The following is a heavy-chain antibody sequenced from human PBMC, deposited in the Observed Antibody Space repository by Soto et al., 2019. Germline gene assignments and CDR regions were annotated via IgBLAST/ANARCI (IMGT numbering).Heavy chain of an antibody. CDR1: GFTLSDHY. D-gene: IGHD6-6*01. CDR3: ARSAARDASDI. Sequence: GGSQRLSYAASGFTLSDHYVDWVRQAPGKGLKWVGRIRDKANSYTTEYAASVKGRFTISRDDSKNSLHLQMNSLKTEDTAVYYCARSAARDASDIWGQGTMVTVSS. J-gene: IGHJ3*02. V-gene: IGHV3-72*01. CDR2: IRDKANSYTT.